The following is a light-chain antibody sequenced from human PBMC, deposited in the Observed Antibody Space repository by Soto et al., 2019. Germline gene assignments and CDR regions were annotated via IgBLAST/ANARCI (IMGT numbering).Light chain of an antibody. CDR1: QSVCSSY. CDR2: GAS. Sequence: EIALTQSPGTLSLSPGERATLSCRASQSVCSSYLAWYQQKPGQAPRLLTYGASSRATGIPDRFSGSGSGTDFTLTISRLEPEDFGVYYCQQYGSSPYTFGQGTKLGI. V-gene: IGKV3-20*01. J-gene: IGKJ2*01. CDR3: QQYGSSPYT.